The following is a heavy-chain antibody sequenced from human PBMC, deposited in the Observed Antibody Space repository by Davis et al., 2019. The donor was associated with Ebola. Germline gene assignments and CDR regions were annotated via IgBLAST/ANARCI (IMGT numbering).Heavy chain of an antibody. CDR3: ARDEATYYYGSSGYYYFDY. J-gene: IGHJ4*02. CDR1: GFTFSSYS. Sequence: GESLKISCAASGFTFSSYSMNWVRQAPGKGLEWVSYISSSSSTIYYADSVKGRFTISRDNAKNSLYLQMNSLRDEDTAVYYCARDEATYYYGSSGYYYFDYWGQGTLVTVSS. CDR2: ISSSSSTI. D-gene: IGHD3-22*01. V-gene: IGHV3-48*02.